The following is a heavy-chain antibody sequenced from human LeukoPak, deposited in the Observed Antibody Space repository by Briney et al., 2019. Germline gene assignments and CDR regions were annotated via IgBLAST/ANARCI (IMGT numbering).Heavy chain of an antibody. D-gene: IGHD6-6*01. Sequence: GGSLRLSCAASGFTFSSYAMSWVRQAPGKGLEWVSAISGGGGSTYYADSVKGRFTISRDNSKNTLYLQMNSLRAEDTAVYYCAKDLKYSSSPRVRVNWFDPWGQGTLVTVSS. CDR3: AKDLKYSSSPRVRVNWFDP. J-gene: IGHJ5*02. CDR2: ISGGGGST. V-gene: IGHV3-23*01. CDR1: GFTFSSYA.